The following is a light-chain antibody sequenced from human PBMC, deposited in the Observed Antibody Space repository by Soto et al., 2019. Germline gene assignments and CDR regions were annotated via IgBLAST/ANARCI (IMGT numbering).Light chain of an antibody. Sequence: DIVMTQSPDSLAVSLGERANINCKSSQSVLYSSNNKNYLAWYQQKPGQPPKLLIYWASTRESGVPDRFSGSGSGTDFTLTISSLQAEDVAVYYCHQYYTTLRTFGQGTKVEIK. J-gene: IGKJ1*01. V-gene: IGKV4-1*01. CDR1: QSVLYSSNNKNY. CDR3: HQYYTTLRT. CDR2: WAS.